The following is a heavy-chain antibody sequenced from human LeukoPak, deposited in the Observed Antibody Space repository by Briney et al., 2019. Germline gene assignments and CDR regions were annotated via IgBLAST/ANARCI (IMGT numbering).Heavy chain of an antibody. CDR2: IYTSGST. CDR1: GGSISSGSYY. CDR3: ARTTRFGESFVGY. D-gene: IGHD3-10*01. V-gene: IGHV4-61*02. Sequence: SQTLSLTCTVSGGSISSGSYYWSWIRQPAGTGLEWIGRIYTSGSTNYNPSLKSRVTISVDTSKNQFSLKLSSVTAADTAVYYCARTTRFGESFVGYWGQGTLVTVSS. J-gene: IGHJ4*02.